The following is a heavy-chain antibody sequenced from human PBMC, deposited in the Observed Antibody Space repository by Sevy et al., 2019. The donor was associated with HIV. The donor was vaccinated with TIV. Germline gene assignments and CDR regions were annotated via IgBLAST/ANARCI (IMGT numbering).Heavy chain of an antibody. D-gene: IGHD6-13*01. J-gene: IGHJ6*02. CDR2: INSDGSST. Sequence: GGSLRLSCAASGFTFSSYWMHWVRQAPGKGLVWVSRINSDGSSTSYADSVKGRFTISRDNAKNTLYLQMNSLRAEDTAVYYCARDSSSSWYGGGMDVWGQRTTVTVSS. CDR1: GFTFSSYW. V-gene: IGHV3-74*01. CDR3: ARDSSSSWYGGGMDV.